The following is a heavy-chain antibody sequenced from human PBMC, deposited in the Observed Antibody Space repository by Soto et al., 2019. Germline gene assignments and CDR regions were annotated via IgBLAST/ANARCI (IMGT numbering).Heavy chain of an antibody. CDR3: ATPGDDIVLMVWGEGWYYFDY. D-gene: IGHD2-8*01. V-gene: IGHV1-69*12. Sequence: QVQLVQSGAEVKKPGSSVKVSCKASGGTFSSYAISWVRQAPGQGLEWMGGIIPIFGTANYAQKFQGRVTITADESTRTSYMELSSLRSEDTAVYYCATPGDDIVLMVWGEGWYYFDYWGQGTLVTVSS. J-gene: IGHJ4*02. CDR2: IIPIFGTA. CDR1: GGTFSSYA.